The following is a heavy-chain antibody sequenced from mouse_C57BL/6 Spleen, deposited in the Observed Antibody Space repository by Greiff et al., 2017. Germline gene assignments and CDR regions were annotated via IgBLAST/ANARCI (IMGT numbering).Heavy chain of an antibody. CDR3: AREDSSGYGAY. D-gene: IGHD3-2*02. CDR2: INPYNGGT. CDR1: GYTFTDYY. Sequence: VHVKQSGPVLVKPGASVKMSCKASGYTFTDYYMNWVKQSHGKSLEWIGVINPYNGGTSYNQKFKGKATLTVDKSSSTAYMELNSLTSEDSAVYYCAREDSSGYGAYWGQGTLVTVSA. J-gene: IGHJ3*01. V-gene: IGHV1-19*01.